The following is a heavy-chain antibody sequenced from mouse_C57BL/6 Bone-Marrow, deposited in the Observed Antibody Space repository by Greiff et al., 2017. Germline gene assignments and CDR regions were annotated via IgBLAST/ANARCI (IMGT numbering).Heavy chain of an antibody. D-gene: IGHD2-3*01. CDR3: GPLYDGYHIWYFDV. CDR1: GYAFSSSW. J-gene: IGHJ1*03. V-gene: IGHV1-82*01. CDR2: IYPGDGDT. Sequence: QVQLQQSGPELVKPGASVKISCKASGYAFSSSWMNWVKQRPGKGLEWIGRIYPGDGDTNYNGKFKGKATLTADKSSSTAYMQLSSLTSEDSAVYFCGPLYDGYHIWYFDVWGTETTVTVSS.